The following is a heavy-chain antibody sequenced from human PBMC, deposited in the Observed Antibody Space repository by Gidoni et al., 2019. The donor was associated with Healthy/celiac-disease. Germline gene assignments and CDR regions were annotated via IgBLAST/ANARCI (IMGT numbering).Heavy chain of an antibody. CDR1: GGSISSGSYY. CDR2: IYTSGST. D-gene: IGHD6-6*01. CDR3: ARGHRGVTPFSSIAARSGFDP. V-gene: IGHV4-61*02. Sequence: QVQLQESGPGLVKPSQTLSLTCTVSGGSISSGSYYWSWIRQPAGKGLEWIGRIYTSGSTNYNPSLKSRVTMSVDTSKNQFSLKLSSVTAADTAVYYCARGHRGVTPFSSIAARSGFDPWGQGTLVTVSS. J-gene: IGHJ5*02.